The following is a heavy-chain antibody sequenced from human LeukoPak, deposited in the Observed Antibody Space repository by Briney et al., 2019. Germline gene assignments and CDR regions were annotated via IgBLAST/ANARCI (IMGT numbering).Heavy chain of an antibody. CDR1: GYTLTSYD. V-gene: IGHV1-8*01. J-gene: IGHJ5*02. D-gene: IGHD3-10*01. CDR3: ARVRGPQNRRGWFDP. CDR2: MNPNSGNT. Sequence: GASVKVSCKASGYTLTSYDINWVRQATGQGLEWMGWMNPNSGNTGYAQKFQGRVTMTRNTSISTAYMELSSLRSEDTAVYYCARVRGPQNRRGWFDPWGQGTLVTVSS.